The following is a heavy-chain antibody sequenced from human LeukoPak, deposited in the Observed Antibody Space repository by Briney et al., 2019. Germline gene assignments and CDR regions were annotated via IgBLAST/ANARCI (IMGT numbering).Heavy chain of an antibody. V-gene: IGHV3-33*01. CDR2: IWYDGTNK. CDR3: ARIGGDRHPIEY. CDR1: GFTFSSYG. D-gene: IGHD2-21*02. Sequence: GGSLRLSCAASGFTFSSYGMHWVRQAPGKGLEWVAVIWYDGTNKYYADSVKGRFAISRDNSKNTLYLQMNSLRAEDTAVYYCARIGGDRHPIEYWGQGTLVTVSS. J-gene: IGHJ4*02.